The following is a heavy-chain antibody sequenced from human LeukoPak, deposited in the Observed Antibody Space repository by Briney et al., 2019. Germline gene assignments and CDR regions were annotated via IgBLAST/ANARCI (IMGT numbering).Heavy chain of an antibody. Sequence: SETLSLTCTVSGGSISSYYSNWIRQPPGKGLEWIGYIYYSGSTSYNPSLKSRVTMSVDTSKNQFSLNLSSVTAADTAVYYCATYRGTRGSYYYWGQGTLVTVSS. V-gene: IGHV4-59*08. CDR3: ATYRGTRGSYYY. D-gene: IGHD1-1*01. CDR2: IYYSGST. CDR1: GGSISSYY. J-gene: IGHJ4*02.